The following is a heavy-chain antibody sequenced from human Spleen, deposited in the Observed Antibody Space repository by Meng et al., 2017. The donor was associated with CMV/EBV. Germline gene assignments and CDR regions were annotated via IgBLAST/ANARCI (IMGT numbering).Heavy chain of an antibody. D-gene: IGHD5-18*01. CDR3: AKDRAYSYGPSGY. CDR2: IIPIFKTP. V-gene: IGHV1-69*05. J-gene: IGHJ4*02. CDR1: GGTFGIDP. Sequence: KASGGTFGIDPINWVRQAPGQGLEWMGWIIPIFKTPDYAQKFQGRVTISTDESTGTAYMELRSLRSEDTAVYYCAKDRAYSYGPSGYWGQGTLVTVSS.